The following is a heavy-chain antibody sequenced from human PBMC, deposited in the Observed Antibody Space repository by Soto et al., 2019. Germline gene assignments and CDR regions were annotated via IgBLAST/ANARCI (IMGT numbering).Heavy chain of an antibody. CDR1: GASISNAY. V-gene: IGHV4-4*07. CDR2: IHSSGTF. CDR3: ARDNIVSKGYGMDV. J-gene: IGHJ6*02. D-gene: IGHD5-12*01. Sequence: KPSETLSLTCTVSGASISNAYWSWIRQAAGKRLEWIGRIHSSGTFNYNPSLKSRVSISRDTPKNQISLKLSSVTAADTAVYYCARDNIVSKGYGMDVWGQGTTVTVSS.